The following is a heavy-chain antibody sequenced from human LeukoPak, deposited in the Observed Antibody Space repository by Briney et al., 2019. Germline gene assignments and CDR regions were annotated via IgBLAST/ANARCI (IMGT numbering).Heavy chain of an antibody. CDR1: GYSISSGYY. CDR2: IYHSGST. V-gene: IGHV4-38-2*01. J-gene: IGHJ1*01. CDR3: ATLAADILTH. D-gene: IGHD3-9*01. Sequence: SETLSLTCAVSGYSISSGYYWGWIRQPPGKGLEWIGSIYHSGSTYYNPSLKSRVTISVDTSKNQFSLKLSSATAADTAVYYCATLAADILTHWGQGTLVTVSS.